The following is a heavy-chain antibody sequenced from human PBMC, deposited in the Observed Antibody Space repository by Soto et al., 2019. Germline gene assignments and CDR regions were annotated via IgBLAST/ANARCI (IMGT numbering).Heavy chain of an antibody. CDR3: AKDRVIQLLPIWPDP. CDR2: VSSDGSNQ. Sequence: GGSLRLACAASGFSFNKYGMHWVRQAPGKGLEWVAYVSSDGSNQYYADSVKGRFTISRDNSKSTLFLQLDSLRVDDTAVYYCAKDRVIQLLPIWPDPWGQGTLVTVSS. CDR1: GFSFNKYG. V-gene: IGHV3-30*18. D-gene: IGHD2-2*01. J-gene: IGHJ5*02.